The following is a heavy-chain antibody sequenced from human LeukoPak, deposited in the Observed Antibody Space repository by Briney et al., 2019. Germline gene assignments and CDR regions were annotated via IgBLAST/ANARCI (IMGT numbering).Heavy chain of an antibody. CDR1: GFTFSSYA. CDR3: ARAEVTTRYYYMDV. J-gene: IGHJ6*03. Sequence: GGSLRLSCTASGFTFSSYAMHWVRQAPGKGLEWVAVISYDGSNKYYADSVKGRFTISRDNSKNTLYLQMNSLRAEDTAVYYCARAEVTTRYYYMDVWGKGTTVTVSS. V-gene: IGHV3-30-3*01. D-gene: IGHD4-11*01. CDR2: ISYDGSNK.